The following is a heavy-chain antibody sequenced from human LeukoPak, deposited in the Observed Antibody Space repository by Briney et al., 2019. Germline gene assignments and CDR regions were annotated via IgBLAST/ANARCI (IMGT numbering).Heavy chain of an antibody. V-gene: IGHV1-18*01. J-gene: IGHJ6*03. D-gene: IGHD5-24*01. CDR1: VYIFINYG. CDR3: GRLQFGGSTSRSYYYYMDF. Sequence: GASVKVSCKASVYIFINYGITWVRQAPGQGREWMGGISVYNGNTDYAQKLHGRLTMTTDTSTSPVYMELRSLRSDDTVVYYCGRLQFGGSTSRSYYYYMDFWGKGTTVPVSS. CDR2: ISVYNGNT.